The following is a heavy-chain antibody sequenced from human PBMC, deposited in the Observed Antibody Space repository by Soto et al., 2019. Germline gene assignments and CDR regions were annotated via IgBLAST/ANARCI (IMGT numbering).Heavy chain of an antibody. CDR3: ARVSHYYDSSGYSNYYYYGMDV. Sequence: SGTLSLTCAVYGGSFSGYYWSWIRQPPGRGLEWIGEINHSGSTNYNPSLKSRVTISVDTSKNQFSLKLSSVTAADTDVYYCARVSHYYDSSGYSNYYYYGMDVWGQGTTVT. V-gene: IGHV4-34*01. CDR2: INHSGST. D-gene: IGHD3-22*01. J-gene: IGHJ6*02. CDR1: GGSFSGYY.